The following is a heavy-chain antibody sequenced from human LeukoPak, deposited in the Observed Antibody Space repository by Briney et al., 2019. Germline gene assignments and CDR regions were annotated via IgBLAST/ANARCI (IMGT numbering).Heavy chain of an antibody. Sequence: GGSLRLSCAPSGFTFSSYAMRWVRQAAGKGLEWISHISGSGGTTYYANSVKGRFTISRNNSKTTLYLQMNSLRAENTAVYHCAKDLSYGMDVWGQGTTVTVSS. J-gene: IGHJ6*02. CDR2: ISGSGGTT. CDR1: GFTFSSYA. CDR3: AKDLSYGMDV. V-gene: IGHV3-23*01.